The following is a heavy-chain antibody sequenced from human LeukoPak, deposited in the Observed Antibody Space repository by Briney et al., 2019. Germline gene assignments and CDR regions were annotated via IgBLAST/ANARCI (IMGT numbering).Heavy chain of an antibody. CDR3: ARGGRFPCDY. D-gene: IGHD2-21*01. J-gene: IGHJ4*02. CDR1: GGSISSYY. CDR2: IYYSGST. V-gene: IGHV4-59*01. Sequence: SETLSLTCTVSGGSISSYYWSWIRQPPGKGLEWIGYIYYSGSTNYNPSLKSRVTISVDTSKNQFSLKLSSVAAADTAVYYCARGGRFPCDYWDQGTLVTVSS.